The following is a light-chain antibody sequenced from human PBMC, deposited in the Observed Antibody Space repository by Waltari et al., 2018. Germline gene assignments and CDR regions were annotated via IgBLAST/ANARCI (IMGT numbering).Light chain of an antibody. CDR2: AAS. CDR1: QRIDSY. CDR3: QQSDSTPWT. Sequence: DIQMTQSPSSLSASVGDRVTITCRASQRIDSYLNWYQQKPGIAPKPLIYAASSLQTGVPSRFSGSGSGTDFTLTISSLQPEDFATYSCQQSDSTPWTFGQGTKVEI. J-gene: IGKJ1*01. V-gene: IGKV1-39*01.